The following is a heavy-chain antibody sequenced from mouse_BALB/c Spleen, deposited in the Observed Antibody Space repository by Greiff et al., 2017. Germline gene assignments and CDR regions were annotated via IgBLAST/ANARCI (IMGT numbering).Heavy chain of an antibody. CDR1: GYTFTSYW. V-gene: IGHV1-87*01. D-gene: IGHD2-2*01. Sequence: QVQLKESGAELARPGASVKLSCKASGYTFTSYWMQWVKQRPGQGLEWIGAIYPGDGDTRYTQKFKGKATLTADKSSSTAYMQLSSLASEDSAVYYCAREVGYDYWDGGGRGTARTV. CDR2: IYPGDGDT. J-gene: IGHJ2*01. CDR3: AREVGYDYWDG.